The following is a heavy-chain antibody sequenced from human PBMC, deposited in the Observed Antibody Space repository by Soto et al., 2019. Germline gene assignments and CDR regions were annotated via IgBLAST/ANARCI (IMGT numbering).Heavy chain of an antibody. V-gene: IGHV4-30-4*01. Sequence: QVQLQESGPGLVKPSQTLSLTCSVSGGSISSGYYYWSWIRQPPGKGLEWIGNIYYSGNTYYNPSLKSRLIISIDTSKNQCSRKVGSVTAADTGVYYCASSSLYGVDVWGQGTTVTVSS. CDR3: ASSSLYGVDV. CDR2: IYYSGNT. CDR1: GGSISSGYYY. J-gene: IGHJ6*02.